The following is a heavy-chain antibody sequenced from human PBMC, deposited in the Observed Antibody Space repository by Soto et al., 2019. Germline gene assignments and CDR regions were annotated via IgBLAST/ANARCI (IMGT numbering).Heavy chain of an antibody. CDR2: IYYSGST. J-gene: IGHJ5*02. D-gene: IGHD2-2*01. CDR1: GGSISSYY. Sequence: SETLSLTCTVSGGSISSYYWSWIRQPPGKGLKWIGYIYYSGSTNYNPSLKSRVTMSVDTSKNQFSLKLSSVTAADTAVYYCARNVVPAAANNWFDPWGQGTLVTVSS. CDR3: ARNVVPAAANNWFDP. V-gene: IGHV4-59*12.